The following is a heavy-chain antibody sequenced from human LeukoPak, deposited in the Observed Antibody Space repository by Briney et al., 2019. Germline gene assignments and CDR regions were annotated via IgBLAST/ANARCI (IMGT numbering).Heavy chain of an antibody. D-gene: IGHD1-1*01. CDR3: AGGALLEPFDI. J-gene: IGHJ3*02. CDR2: ISSSGSTI. Sequence: GGSLRLSCAASGFTFSSYEMNWVRQAPGKGLEWVSYISSSGSTIYYADSVKGRFTISRDNAKNSLYLQMNSLRAEDTAVYYCAGGALLEPFDIWGQGTMVTVSS. CDR1: GFTFSSYE. V-gene: IGHV3-48*03.